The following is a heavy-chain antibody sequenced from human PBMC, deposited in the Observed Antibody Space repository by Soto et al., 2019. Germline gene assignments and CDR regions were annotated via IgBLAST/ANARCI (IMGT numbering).Heavy chain of an antibody. J-gene: IGHJ6*02. D-gene: IGHD3-16*02. V-gene: IGHV2-5*02. CDR3: ALVNYDYVWGSYRHYGMDV. CDR1: GFSLSTSGVG. Sequence: QITLKESGPTLVKPTQTLTLTCTFSGFSLSTSGVGVGWIRQPPGKALEWLALIYWDDDKRYSPSLKSTLTITKDTSKNQVVLTMTSMDPVDTATYYCALVNYDYVWGSYRHYGMDVWGQGTTVTVAS. CDR2: IYWDDDK.